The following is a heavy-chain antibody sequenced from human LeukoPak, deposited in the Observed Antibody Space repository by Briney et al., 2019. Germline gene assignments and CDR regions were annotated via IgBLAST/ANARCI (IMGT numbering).Heavy chain of an antibody. CDR1: GYSFSSHA. J-gene: IGHJ4*02. CDR3: ARQGPGYCSSTSCYGVDS. CDR2: INTNTGNP. D-gene: IGHD2-2*01. V-gene: IGHV7-4-1*02. Sequence: ASVKVSCKASGYSFSSHAMNWVRQAPGQGLEWMGWINTNTGNPMYAQAFTGRFVFSLGTSVSTAYLQISSLKAEDTAVYYCARQGPGYCSSTSCYGVDSWGQGTLVTVSS.